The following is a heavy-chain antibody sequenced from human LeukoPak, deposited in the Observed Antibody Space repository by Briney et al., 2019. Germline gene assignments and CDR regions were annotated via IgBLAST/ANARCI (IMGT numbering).Heavy chain of an antibody. D-gene: IGHD2-2*01. CDR2: ISGSGGST. V-gene: IGHV3-23*01. Sequence: GGSLRLSCAASGFTFSSCAMSWVRQAPGKGLEWVSAISGSGGSTYYADSVKGRFTISRDNSKNTLYLQMNSLRAEDTAVYYCAKWAYIVVVPAAYFDYWGQGTLVTVSS. CDR3: AKWAYIVVVPAAYFDY. CDR1: GFTFSSCA. J-gene: IGHJ4*02.